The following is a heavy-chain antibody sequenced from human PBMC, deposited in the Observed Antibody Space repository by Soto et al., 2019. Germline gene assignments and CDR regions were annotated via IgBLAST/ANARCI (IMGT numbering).Heavy chain of an antibody. Sequence: ESGGGVVQPRRSLRLSCAASAFTFSSYGMHWVRQAPGKGLEWVAVIWYDGSNKYYADSVKGRFTISRDNSKNTLYLQMNSLRAEDTAVYYCARDENIVVVVAATPKYYFDYWGQGTLVTVSS. V-gene: IGHV3-33*01. CDR2: IWYDGSNK. J-gene: IGHJ4*02. D-gene: IGHD2-15*01. CDR3: ARDENIVVVVAATPKYYFDY. CDR1: AFTFSSYG.